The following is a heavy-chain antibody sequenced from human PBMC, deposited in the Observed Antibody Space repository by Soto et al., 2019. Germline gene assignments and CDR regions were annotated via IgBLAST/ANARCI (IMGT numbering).Heavy chain of an antibody. Sequence: SETLSLTCTVSGGSISSGDSYWTWIRQHPGTGLEWIGYIYYSGSAYYNPSLKSRVTISVDRSKNQFSLKLSSVTAADTAVYYCDRGTAHYTGPNWLDPWGQGTLVTVSS. J-gene: IGHJ5*02. CDR1: GGSISSGDSY. V-gene: IGHV4-30-4*08. CDR3: DRGTAHYTGPNWLDP. D-gene: IGHD4-4*01. CDR2: IYYSGSA.